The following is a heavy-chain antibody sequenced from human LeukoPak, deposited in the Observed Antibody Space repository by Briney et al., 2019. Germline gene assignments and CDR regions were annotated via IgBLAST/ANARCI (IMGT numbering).Heavy chain of an antibody. Sequence: ASVKVSCKASGYTFTSYDINWVRQATGQGLEWMGWMNPNSGNTGYAQKFQGRVTMTRNTSISTAYMELSSLRSEDTAVYYCASDLGYCTSTSCRYFDPWGQGTLVTVSS. CDR1: GYTFTSYD. J-gene: IGHJ5*02. CDR3: ASDLGYCTSTSCRYFDP. CDR2: MNPNSGNT. V-gene: IGHV1-8*01. D-gene: IGHD2-2*01.